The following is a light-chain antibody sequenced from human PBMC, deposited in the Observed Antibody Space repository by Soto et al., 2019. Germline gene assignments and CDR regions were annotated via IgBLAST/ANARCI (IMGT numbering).Light chain of an antibody. Sequence: DIQMTQSPSTLSGSAVDRVTITCRASQSISSWLAWYQQKPGKAPKLLIYKASTLKSGVPSRFSGSGSGTEFTLTISSLQPDDFATYYCQQYSNYWTFGQGTKVDIK. J-gene: IGKJ1*01. CDR1: QSISSW. V-gene: IGKV1-5*03. CDR2: KAS. CDR3: QQYSNYWT.